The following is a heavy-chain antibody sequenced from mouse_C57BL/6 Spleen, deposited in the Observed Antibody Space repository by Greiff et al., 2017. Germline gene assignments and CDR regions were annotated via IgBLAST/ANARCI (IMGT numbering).Heavy chain of an antibody. CDR3: TSGGYFDY. Sequence: VQVVESGAELVRPGASVTLSCKASGYTFTDYEMHWVKQTPVHGLEWIGAIDPETGGTAYNQKFKGKAILTADKSSSTAYMELRSLTSEDSAVYYCTSGGYFDYWGQGTTLTVSS. CDR2: IDPETGGT. CDR1: GYTFTDYE. V-gene: IGHV1-15*01. J-gene: IGHJ2*01.